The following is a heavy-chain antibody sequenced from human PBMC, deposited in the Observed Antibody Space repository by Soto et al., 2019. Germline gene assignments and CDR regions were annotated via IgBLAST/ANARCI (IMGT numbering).Heavy chain of an antibody. J-gene: IGHJ4*02. V-gene: IGHV4-30-4*01. CDR3: ARSTGRY. CDR2: IYYSGST. CDR1: GASITSDDFY. Sequence: QVQLQESGPGLVKPSQTLSLTCTVSGASITSDDFYWSWIRQPPGKGLEWIGYIYYSGSTYYNPSLKSRVSLSIDTSKNQFSLKLTSVTAADTAVYYCARSTGRYWGQGTVVTVSS. D-gene: IGHD2-21*01.